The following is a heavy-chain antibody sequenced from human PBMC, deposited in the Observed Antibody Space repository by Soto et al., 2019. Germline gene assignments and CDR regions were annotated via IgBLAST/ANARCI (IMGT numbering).Heavy chain of an antibody. Sequence: GGSLRLSCAASVFGFSGDVISWVRQAPGKGLEWVSVIGFSGGSRFYADSVKGRFTISRDNSKNTLYLQMNSLRAEDTAVYYCAKRDTSGWYYFDYWGQGTLVTVSS. D-gene: IGHD6-19*01. J-gene: IGHJ4*02. CDR3: AKRDTSGWYYFDY. CDR2: IGFSGGSR. CDR1: VFGFSGDV. V-gene: IGHV3-23*01.